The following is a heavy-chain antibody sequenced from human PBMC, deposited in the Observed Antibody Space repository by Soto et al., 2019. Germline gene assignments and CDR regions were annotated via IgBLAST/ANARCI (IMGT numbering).Heavy chain of an antibody. V-gene: IGHV4-39*02. CDR3: AKDFVVVPAASPNYYGMDV. Sequence: PSETLSLTCTVSGGSISSSSYYWGWIRQPPGKGLEWIGSIYYSGSTYYNPSLKSRVTISVDTSKNQFSLKLRSVTAADTAVYYCAKDFVVVPAASPNYYGMDVWGQGTTVTVS. CDR1: GGSISSSSYY. CDR2: IYYSGST. J-gene: IGHJ6*02. D-gene: IGHD2-2*01.